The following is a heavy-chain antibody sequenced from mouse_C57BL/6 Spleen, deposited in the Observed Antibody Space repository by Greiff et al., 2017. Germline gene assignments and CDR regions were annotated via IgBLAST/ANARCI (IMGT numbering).Heavy chain of an antibody. J-gene: IGHJ4*01. CDR2: IFPGSGST. V-gene: IGHV1-75*01. Sequence: VQLQESGPELVKPGASVKISCKASGYTFTDYYINWVKQRPGQGLEWIGWIFPGSGSTYYNEKFKSKATFTVDKSSSTSYMLLSSLTSEDSAVYICARPLCYAMDYWGQGTSVTVSS. CDR1: GYTFTDYY. CDR3: ARPLCYAMDY.